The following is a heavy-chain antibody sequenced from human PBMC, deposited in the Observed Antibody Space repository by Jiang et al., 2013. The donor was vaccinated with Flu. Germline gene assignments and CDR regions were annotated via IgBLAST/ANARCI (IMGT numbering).Heavy chain of an antibody. CDR2: INPNSGGT. CDR1: GYTFTGYY. CDR3: AVCYTSGGYYYGMDV. Sequence: SGAEVKKPGASVKVSCKASGYTFTGYYMHWVRQAPGQGLEWMGWINPNSGGTNYAQKFQGRVTMTRDTSISTAYMELSRLRSDDTAVYYCAVCYTSGGYYYGMDVWGQGTTVTVSS. V-gene: IGHV1-2*02. D-gene: IGHD2-8*01. J-gene: IGHJ6*02.